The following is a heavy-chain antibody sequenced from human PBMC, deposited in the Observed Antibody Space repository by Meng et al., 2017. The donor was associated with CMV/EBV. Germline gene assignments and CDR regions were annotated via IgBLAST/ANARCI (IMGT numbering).Heavy chain of an antibody. D-gene: IGHD3-22*01. CDR1: GFTFSSYA. CDR3: AKDLISTYYYDSSGSY. Sequence: GGSLRLSCVASGFTFSSYAMSWVRQAPGKGLEWVSAISGSGGSTYYADSVKGRFTISRDNSKNTLYLQMNSLRAEDTAVYYCAKDLISTYYYDSSGSYWGQGTLVTVSS. J-gene: IGHJ4*02. V-gene: IGHV3-23*01. CDR2: ISGSGGST.